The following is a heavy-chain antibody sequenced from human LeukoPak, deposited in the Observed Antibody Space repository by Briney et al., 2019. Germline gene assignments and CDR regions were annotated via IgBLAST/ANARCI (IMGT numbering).Heavy chain of an antibody. V-gene: IGHV4-4*02. D-gene: IGHD2-2*01. CDR1: GGSISSSNW. CDR2: IYHSGST. CDR3: ARESGSIVVVPAAYDY. J-gene: IGHJ4*02. Sequence: PSETLSLICAVSGGSISSSNWWSWVRQPPGKGLEWTGEIYHSGSTNYNPSLKSRVTISVDKSKNQFSLKLSSVTAADTAVYYCARESGSIVVVPAAYDYWGQGTLVTVSS.